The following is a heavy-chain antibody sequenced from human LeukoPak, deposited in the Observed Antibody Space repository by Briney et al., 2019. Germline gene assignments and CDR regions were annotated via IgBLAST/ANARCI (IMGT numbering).Heavy chain of an antibody. CDR1: GFTVSSNY. Sequence: GGTLRLSCAASGFTVSSNYMSWVRQAPGKGLEWVSVIYSGGSTYYADSVKGRFTISRDNSKNTLYLQMNSLRTKDTAVYYCTTSPTDPPFDYWGQGTLVTVSS. CDR3: TTSPTDPPFDY. D-gene: IGHD1-14*01. CDR2: IYSGGST. J-gene: IGHJ4*02. V-gene: IGHV3-53*01.